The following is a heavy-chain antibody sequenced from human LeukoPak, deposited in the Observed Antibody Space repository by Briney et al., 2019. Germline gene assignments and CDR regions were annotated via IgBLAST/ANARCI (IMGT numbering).Heavy chain of an antibody. V-gene: IGHV3-23*01. J-gene: IGHJ4*02. CDR1: GFSFSNYA. CDR3: AKIAPWGAVTTTDGFDY. D-gene: IGHD4-17*01. CDR2: ISDSRAAT. Sequence: GGSLRLSCAASGFSFSNYAMSWVRQAPGKGLEWVSSISDSRAATYYADSVKGRFTISRDNSKNTLYLQLNSLGAEDTAVYYCAKIAPWGAVTTTDGFDYWGQGTLVTVSS.